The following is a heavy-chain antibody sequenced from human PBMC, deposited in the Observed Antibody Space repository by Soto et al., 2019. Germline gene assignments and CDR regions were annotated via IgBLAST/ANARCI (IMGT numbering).Heavy chain of an antibody. CDR2: ISYDGSNK. J-gene: IGHJ5*02. Sequence: GGSLRLSCAASGFTFSSYGMHWVRQAPGKGLEWVAVISYDGSNKYYAESVKGRFTISRDNSKNTLYLQMNSLRAEDTVVYYCAKVGAEGPYNWFDPWGQGTLVTVSS. D-gene: IGHD3-16*01. CDR3: AKVGAEGPYNWFDP. CDR1: GFTFSSYG. V-gene: IGHV3-30*18.